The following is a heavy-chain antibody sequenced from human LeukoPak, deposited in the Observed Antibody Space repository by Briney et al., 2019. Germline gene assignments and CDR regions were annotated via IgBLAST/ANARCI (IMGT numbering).Heavy chain of an antibody. Sequence: GASVKVSCKASGYTFTSYYMHWVRQAPGLGLEWMGIINPSGGSTSYAQKFQGRVTMTRDTSTSTVYMELSSLRSEDTAVYYCARFRYYDSSGSYAFDIWGQGTMAPSLQ. CDR1: GYTFTSYY. V-gene: IGHV1-46*01. CDR2: INPSGGST. D-gene: IGHD3-22*01. CDR3: ARFRYYDSSGSYAFDI. J-gene: IGHJ3*02.